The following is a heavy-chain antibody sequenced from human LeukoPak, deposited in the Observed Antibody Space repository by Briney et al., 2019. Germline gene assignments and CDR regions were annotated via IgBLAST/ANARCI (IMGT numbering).Heavy chain of an antibody. CDR1: GFTFSSYA. CDR2: ISGSGGST. Sequence: GGSLRLSCAASGFTFSSYAMSWVRQAPGKGLEWVSAISGSGGSTYYADSVKGRFTISRDNSKSTLYLQMNSLRAEDTAVYYCAKGDYSSTSCFSDHWGQGTLVTVSS. J-gene: IGHJ4*02. D-gene: IGHD2-2*01. CDR3: AKGDYSSTSCFSDH. V-gene: IGHV3-23*01.